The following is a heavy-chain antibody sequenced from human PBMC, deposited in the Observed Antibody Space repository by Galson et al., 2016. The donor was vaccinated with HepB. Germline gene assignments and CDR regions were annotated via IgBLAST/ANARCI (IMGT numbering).Heavy chain of an antibody. CDR1: GYTFTSYY. V-gene: IGHV1-46*01. D-gene: IGHD6-6*01. Sequence: SVKVSCKASGYTFTSYYMHWMRQAPGQGLEWMGIINPSGGRTSYAQKFQGRVTMTRDTSTSTVYMELSSLRSEDTAMYYCARDRREYSSSSGDWYWGQGTLVTVSS. J-gene: IGHJ4*02. CDR3: ARDRREYSSSSGDWY. CDR2: INPSGGRT.